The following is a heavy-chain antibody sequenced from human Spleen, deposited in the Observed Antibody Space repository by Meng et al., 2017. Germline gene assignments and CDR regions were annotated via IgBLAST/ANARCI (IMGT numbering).Heavy chain of an antibody. CDR1: GYTFTSYG. Sequence: ASVKVSCKASGYTFTSYGISWVRQAPGQGREWMGWISAYNGNTNYAQKLQGRVSMTTATSTSTAYMELRSLRSDDTAVYYCALARIAAAGTAAGYWGQGTLVTVSS. CDR2: ISAYNGNT. CDR3: ALARIAAAGTAAGY. J-gene: IGHJ4*02. V-gene: IGHV1-18*01. D-gene: IGHD6-13*01.